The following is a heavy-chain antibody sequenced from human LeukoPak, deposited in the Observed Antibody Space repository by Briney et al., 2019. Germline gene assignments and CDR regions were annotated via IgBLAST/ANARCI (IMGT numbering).Heavy chain of an antibody. CDR3: ARVLNPWFGEFAFDY. Sequence: PSETLSLTCAVYGGSFSGYYWSWIRQPQGKGREWIGEINHSGSTNYNPSLKSRLTISIDTSKNQISLKLTSVTAADTAVYYCARVLNPWFGEFAFDYWGQGTLVTVSS. J-gene: IGHJ4*02. CDR1: GGSFSGYY. D-gene: IGHD3-10*01. CDR2: INHSGST. V-gene: IGHV4-34*01.